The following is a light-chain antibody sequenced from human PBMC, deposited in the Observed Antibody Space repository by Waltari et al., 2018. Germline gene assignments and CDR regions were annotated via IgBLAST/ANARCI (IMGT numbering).Light chain of an antibody. CDR2: KAS. Sequence: DIQMTQSPSTLPASVGDRVTITCRASQYVKHNLAWFQQKPGKAPKVLIHKASRLESGVPSRFSGSGFGTEFILSISSLQPDDFATYYCQEYDSLPITFGGGTKVEIK. CDR3: QEYDSLPIT. V-gene: IGKV1-5*03. CDR1: QYVKHN. J-gene: IGKJ4*01.